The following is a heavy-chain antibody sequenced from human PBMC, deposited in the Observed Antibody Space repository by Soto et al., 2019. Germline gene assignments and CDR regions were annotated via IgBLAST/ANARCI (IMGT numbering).Heavy chain of an antibody. CDR2: IYPSDSTT. Sequence: GESLKISCKGSGYSFTNYWMAWVRQMPGKGLEYMGIIYPSDSTTRYSPSFQGQVTISADKSISTAYLQWNSLKASDTAMYYCARHGFYGDYSSNYFDPWGQGTLVTVS. V-gene: IGHV5-51*01. CDR3: ARHGFYGDYSSNYFDP. J-gene: IGHJ5*02. D-gene: IGHD4-17*01. CDR1: GYSFTNYW.